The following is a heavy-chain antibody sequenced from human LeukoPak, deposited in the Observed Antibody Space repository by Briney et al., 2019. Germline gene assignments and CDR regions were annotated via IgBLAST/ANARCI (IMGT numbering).Heavy chain of an antibody. CDR1: GGSISSHY. J-gene: IGHJ5*02. CDR2: IYYSGST. CDR3: ARGRAYYDFWSGSSKGWFDP. Sequence: SETLSLTCTVSGGSISSHYWSWIRQPPGKGLEWIGYIYYSGSTNYSPSLKSRVTISVDTSKNQFSLKLSSVTAADTAVYYCARGRAYYDFWSGSSKGWFDPWGQGTLVTVSS. V-gene: IGHV4-59*11. D-gene: IGHD3-3*01.